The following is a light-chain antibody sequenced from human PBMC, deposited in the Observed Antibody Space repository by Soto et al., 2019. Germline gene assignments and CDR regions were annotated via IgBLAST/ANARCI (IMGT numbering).Light chain of an antibody. Sequence: DIQMTQSPSSLSASVGDRVTITCRASQSISSYLNWYQQKPGKAPKLLIYAASSLQSGVPSRFSGSGSGTDFTLTISSLQPEDFATYYCQQSHSTPLTFGGGTKLEI. CDR1: QSISSY. V-gene: IGKV1-39*01. CDR2: AAS. CDR3: QQSHSTPLT. J-gene: IGKJ4*01.